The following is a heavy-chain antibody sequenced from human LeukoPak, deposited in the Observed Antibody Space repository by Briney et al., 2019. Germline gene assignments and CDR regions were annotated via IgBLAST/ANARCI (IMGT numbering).Heavy chain of an antibody. CDR1: GGSIDGGVYY. D-gene: IGHD1-14*01. CDR2: IYHAGTT. J-gene: IGHJ4*02. V-gene: IGHV4-31*03. Sequence: SETLSLTCTVSGGSIDGGVYYWTWVRQHPGKGLEWIGYIYHAGTTYYNPSLRSRVTISLDTSKSQFSLRLSSVTAADTAVYYCVRKVPFVAGPYYFDYWSQGTLVTVSS. CDR3: VRKVPFVAGPYYFDY.